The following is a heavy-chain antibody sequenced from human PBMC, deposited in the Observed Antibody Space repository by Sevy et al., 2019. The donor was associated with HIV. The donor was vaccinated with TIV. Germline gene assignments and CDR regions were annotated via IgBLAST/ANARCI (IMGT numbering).Heavy chain of an antibody. D-gene: IGHD3-22*01. Sequence: ASVKVSCKTSGGTFINFAITWVRQAPGQGLKWMGGFIPLFDTTNYSQKFQGRVTLTADGSTATAYMELSSLRSEDTAVYYCATSYYDSSGYSPLFYYGMDVWGQGTTVTVSS. CDR1: GGTFINFA. CDR2: FIPLFDTT. V-gene: IGHV1-69*13. J-gene: IGHJ6*02. CDR3: ATSYYDSSGYSPLFYYGMDV.